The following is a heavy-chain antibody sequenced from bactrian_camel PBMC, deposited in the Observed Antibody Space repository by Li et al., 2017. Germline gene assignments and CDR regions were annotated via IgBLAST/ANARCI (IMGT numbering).Heavy chain of an antibody. V-gene: IGHV3S55*01. CDR1: AITYGNY. Sequence: HVQLVESGGGSVQAGGSLRLSCVTSAITYGNYMGWFRQAPGKEREAVAAINRVDTTFYAGSVKGRSTISRDNAKKTLYLQMNDLKPEDTAMYYCASGNWLRDTGTWSEPGKFDSWGQGTQVTVS. D-gene: IGHD1*01. CDR3: ASGNWLRDTGTWSEPGKFDS. CDR2: INRVDTT. J-gene: IGHJ4*01.